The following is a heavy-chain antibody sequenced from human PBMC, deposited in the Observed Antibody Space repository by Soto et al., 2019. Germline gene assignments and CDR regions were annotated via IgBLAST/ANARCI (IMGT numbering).Heavy chain of an antibody. V-gene: IGHV4-59*01. CDR3: ARMMAAAGQIHFDY. D-gene: IGHD6-13*01. CDR2: IYYSGST. Sequence: SESLSLTCTVSGGSISSYYWRSLRQPPGEGLEWIGYIYYSGSTNYNPSLKSRVTISVDTSKNQFSLKLSSVTAADTAVYYCARMMAAAGQIHFDYWGQGTLVTVSS. J-gene: IGHJ4*02. CDR1: GGSISSYY.